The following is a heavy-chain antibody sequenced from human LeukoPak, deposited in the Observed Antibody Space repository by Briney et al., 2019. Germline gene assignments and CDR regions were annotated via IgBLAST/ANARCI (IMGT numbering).Heavy chain of an antibody. CDR1: GYTFTSYD. V-gene: IGHV1-8*01. J-gene: IGHJ4*02. CDR2: TNPDSGNT. Sequence: GASVKVSCKASGYTFTSYDINWVRQATGQGLEWMGWTNPDSGNTGYAQKFQGRVTMTRNTSISTAYMELSSLRSEGTAVYYCARGSIAAHYWGQGTLVTVSS. D-gene: IGHD6-6*01. CDR3: ARGSIAAHY.